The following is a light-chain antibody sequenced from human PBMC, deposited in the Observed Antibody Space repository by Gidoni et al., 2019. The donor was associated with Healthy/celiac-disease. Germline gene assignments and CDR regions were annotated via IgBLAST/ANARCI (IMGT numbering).Light chain of an antibody. Sequence: EIVLTQSPATLSLSPGERATLSCRASQSVSSYLAWYQQKPGQAPRLLMYDGSNRATGIPARFSGSGSGTDFTLTISSLEPEDLAVYYCQQRSNWPRSFGQGTKLEIK. V-gene: IGKV3-11*01. J-gene: IGKJ2*04. CDR3: QQRSNWPRS. CDR2: DGS. CDR1: QSVSSY.